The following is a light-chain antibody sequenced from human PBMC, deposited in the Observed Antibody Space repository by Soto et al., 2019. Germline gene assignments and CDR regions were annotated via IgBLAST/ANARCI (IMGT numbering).Light chain of an antibody. J-gene: IGLJ1*01. V-gene: IGLV2-23*02. CDR2: EVS. CDR3: CSNAGISLGV. Sequence: QSALTQPASVSGSPGQSITISCTGTCSDVGSYNLVSWYQQHPGKAPKLMIYEVSKRPSGVSNRFSGSKSGNTASLTISGLQAVFLADYYCCSNAGISLGVFVTVTIVTVL. CDR1: CSDVGSYNL.